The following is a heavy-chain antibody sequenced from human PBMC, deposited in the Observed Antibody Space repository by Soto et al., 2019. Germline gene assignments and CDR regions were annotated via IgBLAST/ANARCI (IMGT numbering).Heavy chain of an antibody. J-gene: IGHJ3*02. V-gene: IGHV4-59*08. CDR1: GGSIRGYY. Sequence: PSETLSLTCTVSGGSIRGYYWSWIRQPPGKGLEWVGFIHYSGTTNYTPSLKSRITLSVDTSMNQLSLTLASVTAADTAVYYFAIQPPDTAAFDIWCQGTMVTVSS. CDR2: IHYSGTT. CDR3: AIQPPDTAAFDI.